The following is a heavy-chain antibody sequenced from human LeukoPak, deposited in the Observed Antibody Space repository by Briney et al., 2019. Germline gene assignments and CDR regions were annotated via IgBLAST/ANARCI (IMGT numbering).Heavy chain of an antibody. Sequence: ASVKVSCKASGYTFTGDYMHWVRQAPGQGLEWMGWINPNSGGTNYAQKFQGRVTMTRDTSISTAYMELSRLRSDDTAVYYCARESGYCSSTSCITVFDYWGQGTLVTVSS. CDR2: INPNSGGT. CDR1: GYTFTGDY. CDR3: ARESGYCSSTSCITVFDY. J-gene: IGHJ4*02. D-gene: IGHD2-2*01. V-gene: IGHV1-2*02.